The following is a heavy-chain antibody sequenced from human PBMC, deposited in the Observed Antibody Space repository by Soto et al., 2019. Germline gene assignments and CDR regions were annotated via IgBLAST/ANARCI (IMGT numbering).Heavy chain of an antibody. V-gene: IGHV4-4*02. CDR1: GGSISSSNW. J-gene: IGHJ6*02. D-gene: IGHD6-13*01. CDR3: ARDHSSSSYYYGMDV. Sequence: SETLSLTCAVSGGSISSSNWWSWVRQPPGKGPEWIGEIYHSGSTNYNPSLKSRVTISVDKSKNQFSLKLSSVTAADTAVYYCARDHSSSSYYYGMDVWGQGTTVTVSS. CDR2: IYHSGST.